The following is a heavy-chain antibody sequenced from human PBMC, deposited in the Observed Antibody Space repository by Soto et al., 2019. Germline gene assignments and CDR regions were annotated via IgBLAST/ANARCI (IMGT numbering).Heavy chain of an antibody. Sequence: GGSLRLSCVVSGFTVSSNYMTWVRQTPGKGLEWVSVIYTGGSTYYADSVKGRFTISRDNSKNTLYLQMNSLRAEDTAVYYCARESSGNYYFDYWGQGTLVTVYS. J-gene: IGHJ4*02. D-gene: IGHD1-26*01. CDR1: GFTVSSNY. CDR3: ARESSGNYYFDY. V-gene: IGHV3-53*01. CDR2: IYTGGST.